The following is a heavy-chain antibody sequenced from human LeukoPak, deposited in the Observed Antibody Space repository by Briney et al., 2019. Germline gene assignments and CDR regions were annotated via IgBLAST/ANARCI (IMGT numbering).Heavy chain of an antibody. D-gene: IGHD2-21*02. J-gene: IGHJ4*02. CDR2: ISGSGGST. V-gene: IGHV3-23*01. Sequence: PGGSLRLSCAASGFTFSSYAMNWVRQAPGKGLEWVSAISGSGGSTYYADSVKGRFTISRDNSKNTLYLQMNSPRAEDTAIYYCAKASAMGYCGADRPGYWGQGTLVTVSS. CDR1: GFTFSSYA. CDR3: AKASAMGYCGADRPGY.